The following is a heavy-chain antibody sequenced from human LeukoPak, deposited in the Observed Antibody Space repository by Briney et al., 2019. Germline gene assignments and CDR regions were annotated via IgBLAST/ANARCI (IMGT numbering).Heavy chain of an antibody. J-gene: IGHJ6*02. V-gene: IGHV3-48*02. CDR1: GFTSSSYS. CDR2: ISSSSSTI. CDR3: ARVYVQYYYDSSGYPDV. Sequence: PGGSLRLSCAASGFTSSSYSMNWVRQAPGKGLEWVSYISSSSSTIYYADSVKGRFTISRDNAKNSLYLQMNSLRDEDTAVYYCARVYVQYYYDSSGYPDVWAKGPRSPSP. D-gene: IGHD3-22*01.